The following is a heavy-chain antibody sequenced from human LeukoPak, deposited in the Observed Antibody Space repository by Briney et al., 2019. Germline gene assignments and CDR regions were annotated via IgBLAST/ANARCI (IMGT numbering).Heavy chain of an antibody. D-gene: IGHD2-21*02. CDR3: AKGPPGIVVVTASRH. CDR1: GFTFSSYA. J-gene: IGHJ1*01. CDR2: ISGSGGST. Sequence: PGGSLRLSCAASGFTFSSYAMSWVRQAPGKGLEWVSAISGSGGSTYYADSVKGRSTISRDNSKNTLYLQMNSLRAEDTAVYYCAKGPPGIVVVTASRHWGQGTLVTVSS. V-gene: IGHV3-23*01.